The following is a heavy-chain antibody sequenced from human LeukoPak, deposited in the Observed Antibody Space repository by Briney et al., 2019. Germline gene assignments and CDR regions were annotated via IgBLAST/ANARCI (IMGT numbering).Heavy chain of an antibody. Sequence: PSETLSLTCTVSGGSISSYYWSWIRQPPGKGLEWIGYIYYSGSTNYNPSLKSRVTISVDTSKNQFSLKLGSVTAADTAVYYCARSEHHDAFDIWGQGTMVTVSS. D-gene: IGHD1-14*01. CDR2: IYYSGST. CDR1: GGSISSYY. V-gene: IGHV4-59*08. J-gene: IGHJ3*02. CDR3: ARSEHHDAFDI.